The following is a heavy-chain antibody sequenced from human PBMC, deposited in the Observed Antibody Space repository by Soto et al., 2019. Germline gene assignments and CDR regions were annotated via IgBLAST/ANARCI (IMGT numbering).Heavy chain of an antibody. J-gene: IGHJ4*02. CDR1: GKSIKTYW. D-gene: IGHD6-6*01. CDR2: VYSSDSHT. CDR3: AKDRTVAARHSDF. Sequence: GXSRKISCGVSGKSIKTYWIGWVRPLPGKGLEWMGLVYSSDSHTIYSPSFHGQVTISVDQSISTAFLHWSSLRAEDSAGYYCAKDRTVAARHSDFWGQGTQVTVSS. V-gene: IGHV5-51*01.